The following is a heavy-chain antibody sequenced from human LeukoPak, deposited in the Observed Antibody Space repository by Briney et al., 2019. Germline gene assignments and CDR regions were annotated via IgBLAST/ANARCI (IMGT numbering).Heavy chain of an antibody. CDR2: IYYSGST. Sequence: SETLSLTCTVSGGSISSSSYYWGWIRQPPGKGLEWLGSIYYSGSTYYNPSLKSRVTISVDTSKNQFSLKLSSVTAADTAVYYCARLRREDSSGYPYYFDYWGQGTLVTVSS. J-gene: IGHJ4*02. CDR3: ARLRREDSSGYPYYFDY. CDR1: GGSISSSSYY. V-gene: IGHV4-39*01. D-gene: IGHD3-22*01.